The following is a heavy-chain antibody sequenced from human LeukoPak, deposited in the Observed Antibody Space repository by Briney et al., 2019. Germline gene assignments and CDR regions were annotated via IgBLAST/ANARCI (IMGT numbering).Heavy chain of an antibody. D-gene: IGHD3/OR15-3a*01. CDR1: GYTFTNYA. V-gene: IGHV1-3*01. J-gene: IGHJ5*02. CDR3: AGALIRDPYDFWSGIDP. Sequence: ASVKVSCKASGYTFTNYAMHWVRQAPGQRLEWLGWINAGYGDTKYSQKFQGRITITRDTSASTLYMELSSLRSEDTAVYYCAGALIRDPYDFWSGIDPWGQGTLVTVSS. CDR2: INAGYGDT.